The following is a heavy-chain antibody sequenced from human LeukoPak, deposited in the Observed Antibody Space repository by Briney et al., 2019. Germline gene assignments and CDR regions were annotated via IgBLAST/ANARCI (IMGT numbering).Heavy chain of an antibody. CDR3: TRWHYAIDY. CDR1: GFTFGDYG. J-gene: IGHJ4*02. V-gene: IGHV3-49*04. CDR2: IRSKAEGGTT. Sequence: GGSLRLACTSSGFTFGDYGMSWVRQAPGKRLEWVGFIRSKAEGGTTQYGASVKGRFTISRDDSKSIAYLQMDSLKTEDSGVYYCTRWHYAIDYWGQGTLFTVSS. D-gene: IGHD1-7*01.